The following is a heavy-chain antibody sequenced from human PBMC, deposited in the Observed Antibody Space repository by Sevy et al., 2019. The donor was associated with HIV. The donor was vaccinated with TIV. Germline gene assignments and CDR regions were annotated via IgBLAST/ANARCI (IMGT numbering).Heavy chain of an antibody. CDR1: GFTFSTYG. Sequence: GGSLRLSCAASGFTFSTYGMHWVRQAPGKGLEWVAVIWFDGINTYYTDSVKGRFTISRDIAKNTLHLQMNSLRAEDTAVYYCARDLEFYDYGDYGPAFMPDYWGQGTLVTVSS. V-gene: IGHV3-33*01. CDR2: IWFDGINT. J-gene: IGHJ4*02. D-gene: IGHD4-17*01. CDR3: ARDLEFYDYGDYGPAFMPDY.